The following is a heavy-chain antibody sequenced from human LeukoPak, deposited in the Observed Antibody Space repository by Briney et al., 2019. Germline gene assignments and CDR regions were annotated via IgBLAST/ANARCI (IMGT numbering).Heavy chain of an antibody. CDR1: GFTFDDYA. D-gene: IGHD3-16*02. V-gene: IGHV3-9*01. Sequence: GRSLRLSCAASGFTFDDYAMHWVWQAPGKGLEWVSGISWNSGSIGYADSVKGRFTISRDNAKNSLYLQMNSLRAEDTALYYCVLMITFGGVIAEAYWGQGTLVTVSS. CDR3: VLMITFGGVIAEAY. J-gene: IGHJ4*02. CDR2: ISWNSGSI.